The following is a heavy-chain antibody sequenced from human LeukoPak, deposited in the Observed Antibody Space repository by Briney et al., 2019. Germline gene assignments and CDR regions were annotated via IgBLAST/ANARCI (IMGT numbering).Heavy chain of an antibody. CDR1: GYTFTSYD. D-gene: IGHD2-2*01. J-gene: IGHJ4*02. CDR2: MNPNRGNT. Sequence: ASVKVSCKASGYTFTSYDINWVRQATGQGLEWMVWMNPNRGNTGYAEKFQGRVTITRNTSKNTPYGEVSSLRSQDTAVYYCARALYHTFDYWGQGTLVTDSS. CDR3: ARALYHTFDY. V-gene: IGHV1-8*03.